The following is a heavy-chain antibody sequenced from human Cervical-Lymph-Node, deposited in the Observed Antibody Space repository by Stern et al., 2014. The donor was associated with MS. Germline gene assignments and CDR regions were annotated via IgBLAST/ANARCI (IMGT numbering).Heavy chain of an antibody. V-gene: IGHV3-48*02. D-gene: IGHD6-13*01. CDR3: ARDYSTSWYYNWFDP. J-gene: IGHJ5*02. CDR1: GFTFSTYW. CDR2: ISTSSTI. Sequence: EVQLVESGGGLVQPGGSLRLSCAASGFTFSTYWMHWVRQAPGKGLEWVSYISTSSTIYYADSVKGRFTISRDNAKNSLYLQMNSLRDEDTAVYYCARDYSTSWYYNWFDPWGQGTLVTVSS.